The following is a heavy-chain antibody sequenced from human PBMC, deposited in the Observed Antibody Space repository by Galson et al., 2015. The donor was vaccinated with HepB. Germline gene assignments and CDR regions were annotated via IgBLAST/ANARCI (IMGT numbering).Heavy chain of an antibody. CDR2: ISYDGSNE. J-gene: IGHJ4*02. V-gene: IGHV3-30-3*01. D-gene: IGHD2-2*01. CDR3: ARGRRYQLLSIVE. CDR1: GFTFSSCS. Sequence: SLRLSCAASGFTFSSCSMHWVRQAPGKGLEWVAVISYDGSNEYYADSVKGRFTISRDNSKNTLYLQMNSLRPEDTGVYYCARGRRYQLLSIVEWGQGTLVTVSS.